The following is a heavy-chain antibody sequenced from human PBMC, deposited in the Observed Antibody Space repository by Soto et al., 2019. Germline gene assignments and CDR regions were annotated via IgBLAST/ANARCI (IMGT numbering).Heavy chain of an antibody. CDR2: IYPGDSDT. J-gene: IGHJ4*02. V-gene: IGHV5-51*01. CDR1: GFTFTSYW. Sequence: PGESLKISCRGSGFTFTSYWIAWVRQMPGKGLEWMGIIYPGDSDTSYSPSFQGQVTISADKSINTAYLQWSSLKASDTAMYYCAKHEGYCSSITCSNFDYWGQGTLVTVSS. D-gene: IGHD2-2*01. CDR3: AKHEGYCSSITCSNFDY.